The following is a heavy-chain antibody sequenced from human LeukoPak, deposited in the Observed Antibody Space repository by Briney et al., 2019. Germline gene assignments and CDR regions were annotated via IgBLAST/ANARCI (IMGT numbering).Heavy chain of an antibody. V-gene: IGHV3-43*01. J-gene: IGHJ4*02. CDR3: AKGDVDSPMNFYH. D-gene: IGHD5-18*01. CDR1: GFMFDDYT. CDR2: INWDGGSR. Sequence: GGSLRLSCAASGFMFDDYTMHWVGQGPGKGLEWVSLINWDGGSRYYAASVKGRFTVSRDNSKNSLYLQMNSLRTEDTALYYCAKGDVDSPMNFYHWGQGTLVTVSS.